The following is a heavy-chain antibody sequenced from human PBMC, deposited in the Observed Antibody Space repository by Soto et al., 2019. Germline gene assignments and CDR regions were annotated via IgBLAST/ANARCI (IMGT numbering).Heavy chain of an antibody. CDR3: ARGKLSDYVWGSYRYHFDY. CDR1: GGSFSGYY. J-gene: IGHJ4*02. Sequence: GTLSLTCAVYGGSFSGYYWSGIRQPPGKGLEWIGEINHSGSTNYNPSLKSRVTISVDTSKNQFSLKLSSVTAADTAVYYCARGKLSDYVWGSYRYHFDYWGQGTVVTVSS. D-gene: IGHD3-16*02. CDR2: INHSGST. V-gene: IGHV4-34*01.